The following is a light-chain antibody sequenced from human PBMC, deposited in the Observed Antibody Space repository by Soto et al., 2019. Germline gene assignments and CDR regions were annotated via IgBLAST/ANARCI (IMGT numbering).Light chain of an antibody. V-gene: IGLV2-11*01. CDR3: CSYAGSNTSV. J-gene: IGLJ3*02. CDR2: DVS. Sequence: QSALTQPRSVSGSPGQSVTISCTGTSSDVGGYNYVSWYQQHPGKAPKLMIYDVSKRPSGVPDRFSGSKSGNTASLTISGLQAEAEADYYCCSYAGSNTSVFGGGTKITVL. CDR1: SSDVGGYNY.